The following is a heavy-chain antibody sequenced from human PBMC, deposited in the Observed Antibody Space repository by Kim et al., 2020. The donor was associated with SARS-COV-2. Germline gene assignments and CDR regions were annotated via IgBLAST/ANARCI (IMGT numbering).Heavy chain of an antibody. CDR2: VYYSGNT. CDR3: ARYRVETYYYGSSGYQRGYNLDY. Sequence: SETLSLTCTVSGGPISGYYWSWIRQPPGKGLEWIGFVYYSGNTNYNPSLRRRLTISVDTSRNQFSLNLTSVTAADTAVYYCARYRVETYYYGSSGYQRGYNLDYWGQGTLVTVSA. CDR1: GGPISGYY. D-gene: IGHD3-22*01. V-gene: IGHV4-59*01. J-gene: IGHJ4*02.